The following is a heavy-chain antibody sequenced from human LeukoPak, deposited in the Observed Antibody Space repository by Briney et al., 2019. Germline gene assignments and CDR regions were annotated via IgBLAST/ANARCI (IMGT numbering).Heavy chain of an antibody. CDR3: AKGIRAGGDIEAAAPFDY. J-gene: IGHJ4*02. CDR2: ISYDGSNK. V-gene: IGHV3-30*18. Sequence: GGSLRLSCAASGFTFSSYGMHWVRQAPGKGLEWVAVISYDGSNKYYADSVKGRFTISRDNSKNTLYLQMNSLRAEDTAVYYCAKGIRAGGDIEAAAPFDYWGKGTLVTVSS. D-gene: IGHD6-13*01. CDR1: GFTFSSYG.